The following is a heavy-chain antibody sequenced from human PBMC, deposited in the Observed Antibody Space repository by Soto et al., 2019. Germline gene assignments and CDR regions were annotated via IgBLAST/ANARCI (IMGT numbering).Heavy chain of an antibody. Sequence: ASVKVSCKASGYTFTSYAMHWLRQSPGQRLEWMGWINAGNGNTKYSQKFRGRVTITRDTSASTAYMELSSLRSEDTAVYYCAREYYDFWSGYVTYGMDVWGQGTTVTVSS. J-gene: IGHJ6*02. CDR2: INAGNGNT. CDR1: GYTFTSYA. D-gene: IGHD3-3*01. V-gene: IGHV1-3*01. CDR3: AREYYDFWSGYVTYGMDV.